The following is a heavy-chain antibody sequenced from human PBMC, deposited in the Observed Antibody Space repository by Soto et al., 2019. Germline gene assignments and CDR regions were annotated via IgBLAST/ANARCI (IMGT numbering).Heavy chain of an antibody. D-gene: IGHD2-2*01. J-gene: IGHJ5*02. Sequence: SQELPLPWAVYGGLSSGYYWSWIRQPPGKGLEWIGEINHSGSTNYNPSLKSRVTISVDRSKNQFSLKLSSVTAADTGVYYCARVPDRWGQGTLVTVS. CDR3: ARVPDR. V-gene: IGHV4-34*01. CDR2: INHSGST. CDR1: GGLSSGYY.